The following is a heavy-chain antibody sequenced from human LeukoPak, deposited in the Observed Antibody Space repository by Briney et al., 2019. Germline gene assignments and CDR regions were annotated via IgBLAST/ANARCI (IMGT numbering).Heavy chain of an antibody. CDR3: ARDGMDYYYYGMDV. CDR1: GFTLSDYY. Sequence: PGGSLRLSCAASGFTLSDYYMSWIRQAPGKGLEWVSYISSSGSTIYYADSVKGRFTISRDNAKNSLYLQMNSLRAEDTAVYYCARDGMDYYYYGMDVWGQGTTVTVSS. J-gene: IGHJ6*02. CDR2: ISSSGSTI. D-gene: IGHD1-26*01. V-gene: IGHV3-11*01.